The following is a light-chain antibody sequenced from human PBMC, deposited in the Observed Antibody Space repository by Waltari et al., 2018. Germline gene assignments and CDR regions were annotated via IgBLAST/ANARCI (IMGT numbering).Light chain of an antibody. CDR3: QHYYSIPRT. Sequence: DIVMTQSPDSLAVSLGVRATINCKSSQSILYSSNNKNYLAWYQQKPGQPPKLLIYWASTRESGVPDRFSGSGSGTDFTLTISSLQAEDVAVYYCQHYYSIPRTFGPGTKVDIK. V-gene: IGKV4-1*01. CDR2: WAS. J-gene: IGKJ3*01. CDR1: QSILYSSNNKNY.